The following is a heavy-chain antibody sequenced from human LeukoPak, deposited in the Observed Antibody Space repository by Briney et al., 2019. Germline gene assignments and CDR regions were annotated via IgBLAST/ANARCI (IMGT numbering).Heavy chain of an antibody. Sequence: GGSLSLSCAASGFSFTNYAIYWVRQAPGEGLEGVSVISGGGDTTYTDSVKGRFTISRDKSRNTVYLQMDSLRADDMAVYYCVRSTGYFYYGMDVWGQGTTVTVS. CDR3: VRSTGYFYYGMDV. CDR1: GFSFTNYA. J-gene: IGHJ6*02. V-gene: IGHV3-23*01. CDR2: ISGGGDT.